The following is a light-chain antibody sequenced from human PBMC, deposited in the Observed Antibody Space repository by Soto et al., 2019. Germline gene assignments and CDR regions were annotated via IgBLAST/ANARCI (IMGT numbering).Light chain of an antibody. CDR1: QGISNY. CDR3: QKYNSAAWT. V-gene: IGKV1-27*01. J-gene: IGKJ1*01. Sequence: DIQMTQSPSSLSASVGDRVTITCWASQGISNYLAWYQQKPGKVPKLLIYAASTLQSGVPSRFSGSGSGTDFTLTISSLQPEDVATYYCQKYNSAAWTCGQGTKVEIK. CDR2: AAS.